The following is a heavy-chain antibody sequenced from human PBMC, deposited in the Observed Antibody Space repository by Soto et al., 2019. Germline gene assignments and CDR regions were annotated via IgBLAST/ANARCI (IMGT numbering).Heavy chain of an antibody. Sequence: SEMLSLTSSVSGSYSIGAYGWGWVRQHPGKGLEWIASVSHSGTTYYNPSLMSRVTVSLDTSRGQFSLKLSSVTAADTAVYYCASDFWTGYPLFDLWGQGALVTVSS. D-gene: IGHD3-3*01. V-gene: IGHV4-38-2*02. CDR3: ASDFWTGYPLFDL. CDR2: VSHSGTT. CDR1: GSYSIGAYG. J-gene: IGHJ4*02.